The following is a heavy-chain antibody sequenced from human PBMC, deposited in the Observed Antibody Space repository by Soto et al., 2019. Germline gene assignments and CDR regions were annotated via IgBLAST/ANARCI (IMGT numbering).Heavy chain of an antibody. CDR1: GYSFTSYW. Sequence: PGESLKISCKGSGYSFTSYWISWVRQMPGKGLEWMGRIDPSDSYTNYSPSFQGHVTISADKSISTAYLQWSSLKASDTAMYYCAIRPYDSSGYPRFDYWGQRTLVTVSS. J-gene: IGHJ4*02. CDR2: IDPSDSYT. D-gene: IGHD3-22*01. V-gene: IGHV5-10-1*01. CDR3: AIRPYDSSGYPRFDY.